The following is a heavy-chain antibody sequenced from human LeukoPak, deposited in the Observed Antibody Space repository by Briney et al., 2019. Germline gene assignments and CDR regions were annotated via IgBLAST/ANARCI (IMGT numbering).Heavy chain of an antibody. V-gene: IGHV4-59*01. Sequence: SETLSLTCTVSGGSISSYYWSWIRQPPGKGLEWIGYIYYSGSTNYNPSLKSRVTISVDTSKNQFSLKLSSVTAADTAVYYCARASVTTSYHYYGMDVWGQGTTVTVSS. CDR3: ARASVTTSYHYYGMDV. CDR2: IYYSGST. J-gene: IGHJ6*02. CDR1: GGSISSYY. D-gene: IGHD4-11*01.